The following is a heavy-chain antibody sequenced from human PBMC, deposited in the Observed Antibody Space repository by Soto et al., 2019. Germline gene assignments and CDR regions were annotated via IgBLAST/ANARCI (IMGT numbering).Heavy chain of an antibody. J-gene: IGHJ6*02. V-gene: IGHV1-2*04. CDR1: GYTFTGYY. Sequence: QVQLVQSGAEVKKPGASVKVSCKASGYTFTGYYMHWVRQDPGQGLEWMGWINPNSGGTNYAQKFQGWVTMTRDTSISTAYMELSRLRSDDTAVYYCARDRATYYYYGMDVWGQGTTVTVSS. CDR3: ARDRATYYYYGMDV. CDR2: INPNSGGT.